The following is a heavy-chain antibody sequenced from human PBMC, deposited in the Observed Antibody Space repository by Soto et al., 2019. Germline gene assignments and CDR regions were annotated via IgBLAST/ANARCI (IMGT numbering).Heavy chain of an antibody. CDR2: ISGSGGST. CDR3: EKDPIDYYDSSGYYGAAFDI. CDR1: GFPFSIYA. J-gene: IGHJ3*02. D-gene: IGHD3-22*01. Sequence: GGSLRLSCAASGFPFSIYAMSWVRQSPGKGLEWVSAISGSGGSTYYADSVKGRFTISRDNSKNTLYLQMNSLRAEDTAVYYCEKDPIDYYDSSGYYGAAFDIWGQGTMVTISS. V-gene: IGHV3-23*01.